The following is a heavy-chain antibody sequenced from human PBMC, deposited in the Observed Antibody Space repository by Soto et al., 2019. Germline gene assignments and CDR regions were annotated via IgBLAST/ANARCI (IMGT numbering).Heavy chain of an antibody. Sequence: GGSLRLSCAASGFTFSNAWMSWVRQAPGKGLEWVGRIKRKTDGGKTDYAAHGKGRFTISRDDSNNTLYLQMNSLKTEDTAVYYCTTDYGDYKSFDYWGQGTLVTVSS. V-gene: IGHV3-15*01. CDR3: TTDYGDYKSFDY. CDR2: IKRKTDGGKT. D-gene: IGHD4-17*01. CDR1: GFTFSNAW. J-gene: IGHJ4*02.